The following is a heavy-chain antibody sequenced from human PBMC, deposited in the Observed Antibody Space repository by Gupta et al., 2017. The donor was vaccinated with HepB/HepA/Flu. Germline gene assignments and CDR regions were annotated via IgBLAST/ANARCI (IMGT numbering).Heavy chain of an antibody. CDR1: GSSFSNYD. V-gene: IGHV1-3*01. CDR3: AGEWTAATDPSDG. CDR2: INAGNGKT. J-gene: IGHJ6*01. Sequence: QVQLVHSGAEVKKPGASVKVSCKGSGSSFSNYDIHWVSQAPGQRLQWMGWINAGNGKTGFLQKYQSRVTITRDTSSSTVYMESSTLTSEDTAVDDWAGEWTAATDPSDGWGQG. D-gene: IGHD6-25*01.